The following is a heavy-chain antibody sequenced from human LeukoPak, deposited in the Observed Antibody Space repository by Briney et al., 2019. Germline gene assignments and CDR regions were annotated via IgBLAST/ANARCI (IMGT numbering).Heavy chain of an antibody. Sequence: GGSLRLSCEASGFTFSNAWMSWVRQVPGKGLEWVGRIKSIPDGGTTDYAAPVKNRFTISRDDSKSTLYLQMKTLKIEDTAVYYCTTGTFQQFDYWGQGTLVTVSS. CDR2: IKSIPDGGTT. V-gene: IGHV3-15*01. CDR3: TTGTFQQFDY. J-gene: IGHJ4*02. CDR1: GFTFSNAW. D-gene: IGHD2/OR15-2a*01.